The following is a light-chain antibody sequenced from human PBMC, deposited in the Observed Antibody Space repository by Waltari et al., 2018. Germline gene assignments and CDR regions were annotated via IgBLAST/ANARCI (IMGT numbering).Light chain of an antibody. V-gene: IGLV1-47*01. CDR1: SSNIGRAY. J-gene: IGLJ2*01. CDR3: AAWDDSLSGPL. CDR2: RNN. Sequence: QSVLTQPPSASGTPGQRVTIPCSGSSSNIGRAYAYWYQQLPGTAPKLLIYRNNQRPSGVPDRFSGSKSGTSASLAISGLRSEDEADYYCAAWDDSLSGPLFGGGTKLTVL.